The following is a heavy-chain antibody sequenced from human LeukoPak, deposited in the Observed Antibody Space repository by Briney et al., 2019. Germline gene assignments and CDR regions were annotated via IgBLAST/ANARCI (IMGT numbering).Heavy chain of an antibody. V-gene: IGHV3-30*18. Sequence: PGGSLRLSCAASGFTFSSHGSHWVRQAPGKGLEWVAVVSSDGGTTYYADSVKGRFHISRDNSKNTLYLRMNSLRGEDTAIYYCTKESATGSRYSFDYWGQGTLVTVSS. CDR2: VSSDGGTT. CDR1: GFTFSSHG. J-gene: IGHJ4*02. CDR3: TKESATGSRYSFDY. D-gene: IGHD2-15*01.